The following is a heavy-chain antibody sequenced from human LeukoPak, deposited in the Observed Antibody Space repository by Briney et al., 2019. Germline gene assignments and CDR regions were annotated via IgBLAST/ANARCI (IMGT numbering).Heavy chain of an antibody. D-gene: IGHD2-15*01. CDR1: GFTFSSYA. CDR2: ISGSGDNT. CDR3: AKDEVLSQYCSGGSCSPFDY. J-gene: IGHJ4*02. V-gene: IGHV3-23*01. Sequence: PGGSLRLSCAASGFTFSSYAMSWVRQAPGKGLEWVSAISGSGDNTYYADSVKGRFTISRDNSKNTLFLQINSPRAEDTAVYYCAKDEVLSQYCSGGSCSPFDYWGQGTLVTVSS.